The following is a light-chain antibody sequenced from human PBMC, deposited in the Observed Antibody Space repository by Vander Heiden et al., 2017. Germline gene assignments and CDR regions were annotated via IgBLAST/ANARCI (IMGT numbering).Light chain of an antibody. J-gene: IGKJ4*01. CDR1: QSVLYSSNNQNY. CDR3: KKYNTTQLT. CDR2: WAT. Sequence: DIVMTQSPDSLAVSLGERATINCKSSQSVLYSSNNQNYLVWYKQKPGQPAKLRIYWATTRESGVPDRFSGSGYGKDVTITISSLQAEDVAVYYCKKYNTTQLTLGGGNKEENK. V-gene: IGKV4-1*01.